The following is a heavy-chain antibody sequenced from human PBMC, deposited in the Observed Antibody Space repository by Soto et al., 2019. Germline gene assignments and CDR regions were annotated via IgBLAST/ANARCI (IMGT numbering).Heavy chain of an antibody. CDR2: IYYSGST. J-gene: IGHJ3*02. V-gene: IGHV4-59*01. D-gene: IGHD3-10*01. Sequence: SETLSLTCSVSGSSMTTYYWHWIRQAPGKGLEWIGYIYYSGSTNYNPSLKSRVTISVDTSKNQFSLKLSSVTAADTAVYYCARVWGGAFDIWGQGTMVTVSS. CDR1: GSSMTTYY. CDR3: ARVWGGAFDI.